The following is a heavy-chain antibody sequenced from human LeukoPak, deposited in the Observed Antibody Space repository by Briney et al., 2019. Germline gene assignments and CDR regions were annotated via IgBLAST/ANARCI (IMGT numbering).Heavy chain of an antibody. J-gene: IGHJ4*02. CDR3: ASAQSSSGWSYFDY. Sequence: SETLSLTCAVSGGSISSSNWWSWVRQPPGKGLEWIGEIYHSGSTNYNPSLKSRVTISVDKSKNQFSLKLSSVTAADTAAYYCASAQSSSGWSYFDYWGRGTLVTVSS. V-gene: IGHV4-4*02. D-gene: IGHD6-19*01. CDR1: GGSISSSNW. CDR2: IYHSGST.